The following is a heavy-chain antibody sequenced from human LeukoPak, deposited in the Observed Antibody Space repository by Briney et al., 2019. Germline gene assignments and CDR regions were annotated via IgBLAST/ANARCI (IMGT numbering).Heavy chain of an antibody. CDR3: ASEYNWNDPAYYYYMDV. CDR1: GYTFIDYC. CDR2: INPNSGGT. J-gene: IGHJ6*03. V-gene: IGHV1-2*06. D-gene: IGHD1-20*01. Sequence: ASMKVSCKASGYTFIDYCIHWVRQAPGQGLEWMGRINPNSGGTNYAQKFQGRVTMTSDTSISTAYMELSRLRSDDTAVYYCASEYNWNDPAYYYYMDVWGKGTTDTVSS.